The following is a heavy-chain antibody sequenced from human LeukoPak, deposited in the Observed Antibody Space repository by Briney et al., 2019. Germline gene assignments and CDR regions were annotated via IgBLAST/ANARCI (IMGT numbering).Heavy chain of an antibody. CDR2: IIPIFGTA. CDR1: GGIFSSYA. J-gene: IGHJ4*02. D-gene: IGHD6-13*01. CDR3: ARARWQQRYFDY. Sequence: ASVKVSCKASGGIFSSYAISWVRQAPGQGLEWMGGIIPIFGTANYAQKFQGRVTITTDESTSTAYMEQSSLRSEDTAVYYCARARWQQRYFDYWGQGTLVTVSP. V-gene: IGHV1-69*05.